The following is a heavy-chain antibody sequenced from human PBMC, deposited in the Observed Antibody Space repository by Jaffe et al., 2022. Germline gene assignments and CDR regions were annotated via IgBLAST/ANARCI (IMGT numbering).Heavy chain of an antibody. J-gene: IGHJ4*02. V-gene: IGHV4-30-2*01. D-gene: IGHD6-13*01. Sequence: QLQLQESGSGLVKPSQTLSLTCAVSGGSISSGGYSWSWIRQPPGKGLEWIGYIYHSGSTYYNPSLKSRVTISVDRSKNQFSLKLSSVTAADTAVYYCARDSAAYSSSWSRLGFDYWGQGTLVTVSS. CDR3: ARDSAAYSSSWSRLGFDY. CDR2: IYHSGST. CDR1: GGSISSGGYS.